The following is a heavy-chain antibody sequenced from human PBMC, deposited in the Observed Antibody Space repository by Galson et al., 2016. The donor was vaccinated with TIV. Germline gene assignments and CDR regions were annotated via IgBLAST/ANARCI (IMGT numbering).Heavy chain of an antibody. Sequence: SVKASCKASGESFTNYGISWVRQAPGQGLEWVGRVTPRFGTADYAPRFQGRVTVTAESSTTTSYMILRNLGSEDTAVYYCATFSFRLCPDRSTGVYYFDNWGQGSLVTVSS. CDR2: VTPRFGTA. CDR3: ATFSFRLCPDRSTGVYYFDN. V-gene: IGHV1-69*13. CDR1: GESFTNYG. J-gene: IGHJ4*02. D-gene: IGHD3-10*02.